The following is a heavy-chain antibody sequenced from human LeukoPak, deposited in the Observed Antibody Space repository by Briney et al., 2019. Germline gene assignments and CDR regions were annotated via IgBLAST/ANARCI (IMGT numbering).Heavy chain of an antibody. CDR3: ARDYLRDYVFYF. CDR2: TSADNGHT. V-gene: IGHV1-18*01. J-gene: IGHJ4*02. Sequence: ASVKVSCKASGYTFTSYGISWVRQAPGQGLEWMGFTSADNGHTNYVQKFQGRVTMTTDTSTNTAYMELRSLRFDDTAMYYCARDYLRDYVFYFWGQGTPIPVSS. CDR1: GYTFTSYG. D-gene: IGHD3-10*02.